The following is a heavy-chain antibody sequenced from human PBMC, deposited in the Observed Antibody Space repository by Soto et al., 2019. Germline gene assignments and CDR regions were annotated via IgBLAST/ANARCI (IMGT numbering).Heavy chain of an antibody. J-gene: IGHJ4*02. V-gene: IGHV3-23*01. Sequence: PGGSLRLSCAASGFTFSNYAMNWVRQAPGKGLEWVSGISATGGRTYSADSVTGRFTISRDNSKNTLYLQMNSLRAEDTAVYYCVRTIQPGTTTYFDYWGQGTLVTVSS. D-gene: IGHD1-1*01. CDR2: ISATGGRT. CDR3: VRTIQPGTTTYFDY. CDR1: GFTFSNYA.